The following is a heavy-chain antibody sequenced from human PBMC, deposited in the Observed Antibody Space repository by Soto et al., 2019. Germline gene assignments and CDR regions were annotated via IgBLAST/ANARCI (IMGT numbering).Heavy chain of an antibody. Sequence: SDTLSLPCIVPGCSISNYYWSWIRQSPGKGLEWIGYISYIGTTNYNPSLKSRVTISVDTSKNQFSLRLTSVTAADTAVYYCVRGGGGYGNGMIDYWGKGTPVPVSS. CDR1: GCSISNYY. CDR2: ISYIGTT. D-gene: IGHD5-18*01. V-gene: IGHV4-59*01. CDR3: VRGGGGYGNGMIDY. J-gene: IGHJ4*02.